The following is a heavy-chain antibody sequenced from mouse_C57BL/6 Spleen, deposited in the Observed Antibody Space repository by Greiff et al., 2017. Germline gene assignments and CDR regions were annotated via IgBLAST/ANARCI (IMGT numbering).Heavy chain of an antibody. CDR3: ASVVEYYFDY. Sequence: QVQLQQSGPELVKPGASVKISCKASGYAFSSSWMNWVKQRPGKGLEWIGRIYPGDGDTNYNGKFKGKATLTADKSSSTAYMQLSSLTSEDSAVYFCASVVEYYFDYWRQGTTLTVSS. D-gene: IGHD1-1*01. J-gene: IGHJ2*01. CDR1: GYAFSSSW. V-gene: IGHV1-82*01. CDR2: IYPGDGDT.